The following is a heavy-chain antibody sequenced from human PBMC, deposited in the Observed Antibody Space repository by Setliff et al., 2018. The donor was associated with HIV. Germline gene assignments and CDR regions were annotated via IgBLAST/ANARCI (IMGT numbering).Heavy chain of an antibody. CDR3: ARVSSSYYFLGAFDS. CDR1: GGSISSYY. D-gene: IGHD6-13*01. V-gene: IGHV4-4*07. J-gene: IGHJ4*02. Sequence: SETLSLTCTVSGGSISSYYWSWIRQPAGKGLEWIGRIYASGRTNYNPSLKSRVTISIDTSKNQFSLKLRSATATDTALYYCARVSSSYYFLGAFDSWGQGTLVTVSS. CDR2: IYASGRT.